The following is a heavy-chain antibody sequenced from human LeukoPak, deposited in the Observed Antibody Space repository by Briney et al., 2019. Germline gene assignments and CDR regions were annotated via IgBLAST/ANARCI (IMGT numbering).Heavy chain of an antibody. Sequence: PGGSLRLSCAASGFTFSSYEMNWVRQAPGKGLEWVSYISSSGSTIYYADSVKGRFTISRDNAKNSLYLQMNSLRAEDTAVYYCATGVHGITAAGDYYFDYWGQGTLVTVSS. V-gene: IGHV3-48*03. J-gene: IGHJ4*02. D-gene: IGHD6-13*01. CDR2: ISSSGSTI. CDR1: GFTFSSYE. CDR3: ATGVHGITAAGDYYFDY.